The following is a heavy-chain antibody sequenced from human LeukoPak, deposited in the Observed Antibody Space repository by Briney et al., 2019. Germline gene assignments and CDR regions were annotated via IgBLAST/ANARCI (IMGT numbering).Heavy chain of an antibody. CDR2: ISGSGGST. D-gene: IGHD6-13*01. CDR1: GFTFSSYA. J-gene: IGHJ5*02. CDR3: AKDRADPGYSSSPSRFDP. V-gene: IGHV3-23*01. Sequence: GGSLRLSCAASGFTFSSYAMSWVRQAPGKRLEWVSAISGSGGSTYYADSVKGRFTISRDNSKNTLYLQMNSLRAEDTAVYYCAKDRADPGYSSSPSRFDPWGQGTLVTVSS.